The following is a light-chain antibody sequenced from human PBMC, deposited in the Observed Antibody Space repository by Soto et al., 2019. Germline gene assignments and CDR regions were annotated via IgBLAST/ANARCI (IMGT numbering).Light chain of an antibody. CDR3: QQYYSVPYT. CDR1: QSLLYSTNNTNY. J-gene: IGKJ2*01. V-gene: IGKV4-1*01. Sequence: DIVMTQSPESLAVSLGERGTINCKSSQSLLYSTNNTNYLGWYQQKPGHPPKLLIYWASTRESGVPDRFSGSGSRTDFTLTISSLQAEDVAVYYCQQYYSVPYTFGQGTKLEIK. CDR2: WAS.